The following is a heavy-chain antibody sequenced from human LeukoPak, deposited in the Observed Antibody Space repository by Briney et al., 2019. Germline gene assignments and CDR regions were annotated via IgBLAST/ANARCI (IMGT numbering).Heavy chain of an antibody. J-gene: IGHJ4*02. Sequence: GESLKISCKGSGYSFTSYWIGWVRQMPGKGLEWMGIIYPVDSDTRYSPSFQGQVTISADKSTSTAYLQWSSLKASDTAMYYCARLNNPYYYGSGGFDYWGQGTLVTVSS. CDR3: ARLNNPYYYGSGGFDY. D-gene: IGHD3-10*01. V-gene: IGHV5-51*01. CDR1: GYSFTSYW. CDR2: IYPVDSDT.